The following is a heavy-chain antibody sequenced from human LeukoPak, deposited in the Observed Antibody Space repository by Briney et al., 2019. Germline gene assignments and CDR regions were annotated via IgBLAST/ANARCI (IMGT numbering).Heavy chain of an antibody. CDR2: ISSSSSYI. CDR1: GFTFSSYS. Sequence: PGGSLRLSCAASGFTFSSYSMNWVRQAPGKGLEWVSSISSSSSYIYYADSVKGRFTISRDNAKNSLYLQMNSLRAEDTAVYYCARDRGLVRGVIPDYWGQGTLVTVSS. V-gene: IGHV3-21*01. CDR3: ARDRGLVRGVIPDY. D-gene: IGHD3-10*01. J-gene: IGHJ4*02.